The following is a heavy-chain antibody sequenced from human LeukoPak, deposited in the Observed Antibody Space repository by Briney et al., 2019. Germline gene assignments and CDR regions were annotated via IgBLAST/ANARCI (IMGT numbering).Heavy chain of an antibody. CDR3: ARARITMITPFAY. V-gene: IGHV4-59*01. J-gene: IGHJ4*02. D-gene: IGHD3-22*01. CDR2: IYYRGGT. CDR1: GRSHSIYY. Sequence: PSETLSLTCSVSGRSHSIYYGSGIRQPPGKGLEWIGYIYYRGGTNYNPSLKSRVTISVDTSKNQFSLKVNSVTAADTAVYYCARARITMITPFAYWGQGTLVTVSS.